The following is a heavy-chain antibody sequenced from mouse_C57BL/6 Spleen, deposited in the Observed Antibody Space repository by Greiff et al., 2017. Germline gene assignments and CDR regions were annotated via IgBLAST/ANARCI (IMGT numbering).Heavy chain of an antibody. D-gene: IGHD2-5*01. V-gene: IGHV3-6*01. CDR1: GYSITSGYY. J-gene: IGHJ4*01. Sequence: VQLQQSGPGLVKPSQSLSLTCSVTGYSITSGYYWNWIRQFPGNKLEWMGYISYDGSNNYNPSLKNRISITRDTSKNQFFLKLKSVTTEDTATYYCARGNSNTRAMDYWGQGTSVTVSS. CDR2: ISYDGSN. CDR3: ARGNSNTRAMDY.